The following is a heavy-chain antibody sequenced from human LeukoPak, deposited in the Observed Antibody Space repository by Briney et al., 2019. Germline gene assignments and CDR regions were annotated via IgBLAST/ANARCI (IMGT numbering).Heavy chain of an antibody. J-gene: IGHJ5*02. D-gene: IGHD6-19*01. V-gene: IGHV1-69*13. CDR2: IIPIFGTA. CDR3: AREGGIAVAGYWFDP. CDR1: GYSFTTYG. Sequence: GASVKVSCKASGYSFTTYGMNWVPQAPGQGLEWMGGIIPIFGTANYAQKFQGRVTITADESTSTAYMELSSLRSEDTAVYYCAREGGIAVAGYWFDPWGQGTLVTVSS.